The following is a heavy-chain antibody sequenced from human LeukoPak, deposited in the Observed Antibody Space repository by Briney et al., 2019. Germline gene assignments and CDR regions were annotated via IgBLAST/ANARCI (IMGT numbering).Heavy chain of an antibody. V-gene: IGHV3-48*04. CDR1: GFTFSTYW. Sequence: GGSLRLSCAASGFTFSTYWMNWVRQAPGKGLEWVSYISSSGSTRYYADSVKGRFTISRDNAKNSLHLQMNSLRAEDTAVYYCARDPFRDYDSSGYFDYWGQGTPVTVSS. J-gene: IGHJ4*02. CDR3: ARDPFRDYDSSGYFDY. CDR2: ISSSGSTR. D-gene: IGHD3-22*01.